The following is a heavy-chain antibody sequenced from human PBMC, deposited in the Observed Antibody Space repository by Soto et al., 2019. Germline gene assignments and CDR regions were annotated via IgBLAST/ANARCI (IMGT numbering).Heavy chain of an antibody. J-gene: IGHJ2*01. CDR3: ARGMQGSRYFDL. CDR2: ITNDGSST. Sequence: EVQLVESGGGLVQPGGSPRLSCAGSGFVFSSYWMHWVRQVPGKGLVWVSRITNDGSSTTYADSVNGRFTISRDNAKNTLYLQMNSLGAEDTAVYYCARGMQGSRYFDLWGRGTLVTVSS. V-gene: IGHV3-74*01. CDR1: GFVFSSYW.